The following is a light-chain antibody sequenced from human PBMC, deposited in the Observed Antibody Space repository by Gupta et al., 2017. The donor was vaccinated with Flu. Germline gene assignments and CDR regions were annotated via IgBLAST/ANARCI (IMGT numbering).Light chain of an antibody. CDR2: DVS. CDR1: SSAGGDDKY. V-gene: IGLV2-11*01. J-gene: IGLJ1*01. Sequence: VTISLTGISSAGGDDKYVSWYQPDPGKAPKLLIYDVSKRPAGVPDRFSGSKAGNTASLTISGLQAEEEAEYFCCSAAGTYIWVFGTGTKVTVL. CDR3: CSAAGTYIWV.